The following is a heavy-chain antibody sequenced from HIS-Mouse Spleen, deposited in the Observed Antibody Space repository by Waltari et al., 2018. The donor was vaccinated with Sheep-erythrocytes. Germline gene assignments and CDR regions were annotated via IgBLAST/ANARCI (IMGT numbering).Heavy chain of an antibody. V-gene: IGHV2-26*01. D-gene: IGHD6-13*01. CDR1: WFSLSNARMG. J-gene: IGHJ6*02. CDR2: IFSNDEK. CDR3: ARITVDQLVDYYYYYGMDV. Sequence: QVTLKESGPVLVKPTENLTLTCTDSWFSLSNARMGGSWIRQPTGKALEWLAHIFSNDEKSYSTSLKSRLTISKDTSKSQVVLTMTNMDPVDTATYYCARITVDQLVDYYYYYGMDVWGQGTTVTVSS.